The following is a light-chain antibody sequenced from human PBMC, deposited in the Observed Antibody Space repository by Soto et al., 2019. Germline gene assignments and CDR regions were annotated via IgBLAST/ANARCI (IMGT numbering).Light chain of an antibody. J-gene: IGKJ4*01. Sequence: AIQMTQSPSSLSVSVGDRVTITCRASQGIRNDLGWYQQKPGRAPKLLIYAASSLQSGVPSRFSGSGSGTDFTLTISSLQPEDFATYYCLQDYNYPLTFGGGTKVEIK. V-gene: IGKV1-6*01. CDR2: AAS. CDR3: LQDYNYPLT. CDR1: QGIRND.